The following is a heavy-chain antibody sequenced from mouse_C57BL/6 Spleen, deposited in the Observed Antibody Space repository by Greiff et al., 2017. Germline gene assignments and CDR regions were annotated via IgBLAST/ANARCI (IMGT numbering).Heavy chain of an antibody. CDR2: IYPGGGYT. D-gene: IGHD1-1*01. CDR1: GYTFTNYW. CDR3: ARRYYGSSSPYYFDY. J-gene: IGHJ2*01. V-gene: IGHV1-63*01. Sequence: QVQLKESGAELVRPGTSVKMSCKASGYTFTNYWIGWAKQRPGHGLEWIGDIYPGGGYTNYNEKFKGKATLTADKSSSTAYMQFSSLTSEDSAIYYCARRYYGSSSPYYFDYWGQGTTLTVSS.